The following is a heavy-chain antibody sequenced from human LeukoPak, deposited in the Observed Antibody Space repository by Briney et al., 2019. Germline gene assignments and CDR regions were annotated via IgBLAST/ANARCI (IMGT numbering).Heavy chain of an antibody. CDR3: ARSSPPAYQLLDDY. Sequence: GASVKVSCKASGGTFSTYTINWVRQAPGQGLEWMGRIIPIFGTPNYAQKFQGRVTITTDESTTTAYMELSSLRSEDTAVYYCARSSPPAYQLLDDYWGQGTLVTVSS. CDR1: GGTFSTYT. J-gene: IGHJ4*02. D-gene: IGHD2-2*01. CDR2: IIPIFGTP. V-gene: IGHV1-69*05.